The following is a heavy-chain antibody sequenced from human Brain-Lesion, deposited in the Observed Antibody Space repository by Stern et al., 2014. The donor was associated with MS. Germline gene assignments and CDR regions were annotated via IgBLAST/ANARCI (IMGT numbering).Heavy chain of an antibody. CDR2: SGHSGST. CDR3: ARFPASRPHVFDS. D-gene: IGHD6-13*01. Sequence: QVQLQESGPGLVKPSGTLSLTCAVSGGSISSSNWWSWVRQSPGKGLEWIGESGHSGSTIYKPSLKSRVPVSEKNPKTRFPLNLSSVPPADTAVYFCARFPASRPHVFDSWGQGTLVTVSS. CDR1: GGSISSSNW. J-gene: IGHJ4*02. V-gene: IGHV4-4*02.